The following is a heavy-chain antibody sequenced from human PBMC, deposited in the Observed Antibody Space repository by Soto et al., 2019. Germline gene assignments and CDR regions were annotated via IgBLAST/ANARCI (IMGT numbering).Heavy chain of an antibody. CDR2: ISYDGSNK. CDR1: GFTFSSYA. J-gene: IGHJ6*02. Sequence: GGSLRLSCAASGFTFSSYAMHWVRQAPGKGLEWVAVISYDGSNKYYADSVKGRFTISRDNSKNTLYLQMNSLRAEDTAVYYCARDSIVVVTAPYYYYYYGMDVWGQGTTVTVSS. V-gene: IGHV3-30-3*01. CDR3: ARDSIVVVTAPYYYYYYGMDV. D-gene: IGHD2-21*02.